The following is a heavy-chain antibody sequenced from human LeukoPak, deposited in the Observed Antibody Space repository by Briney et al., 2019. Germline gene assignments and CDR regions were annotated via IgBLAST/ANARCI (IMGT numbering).Heavy chain of an antibody. V-gene: IGHV3-21*01. CDR1: GFTFSSYS. CDR3: ARERDSSSSFDY. J-gene: IGHJ4*02. D-gene: IGHD6-6*01. CDR2: ISSSSSYI. Sequence: GGSLRLSCAASGFTFSSYSMNWVRQAPGKGLEWVSSISSSSSYIYYADSVKGRFTISRDNAKNSLYLQMNSLRAEDTAVYYCARERDSSSSFDYWGQGTLVTVSS.